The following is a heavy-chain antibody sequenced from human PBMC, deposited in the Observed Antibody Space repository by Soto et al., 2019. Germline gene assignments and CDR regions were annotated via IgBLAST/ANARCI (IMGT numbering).Heavy chain of an antibody. CDR3: ARGMTPPGAPAWYYFDS. CDR2: FSRSGTT. V-gene: IGHV4-4*07. D-gene: IGHD2-8*02. J-gene: IGHJ4*02. CDR1: GASITGSFF. Sequence: PSETLSLTCTVSGASITGSFFWSWIRQPAGKGLEWIGRFSRSGTTNYNPSLRSRVTMSADVSKNQFSLRLTSVTAADTALYYCARGMTPPGAPAWYYFDSWGQGTLVTVSS.